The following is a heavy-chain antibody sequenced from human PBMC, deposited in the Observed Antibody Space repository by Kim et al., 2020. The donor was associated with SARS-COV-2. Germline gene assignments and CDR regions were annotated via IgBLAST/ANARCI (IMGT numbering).Heavy chain of an antibody. CDR2: INTNTGNP. V-gene: IGHV7-4-1*02. J-gene: IGHJ6*02. D-gene: IGHD2-2*01. CDR3: ARDLIVVVPAQRYYHYYGMDV. Sequence: ASVKVSCKASGYTFTSYAMNWVRQAPGQGLEWMGWINTNTGNPTYAQGFTGRFVFSLDTSVSTAYLQISSLKAEDTAVYYCARDLIVVVPAQRYYHYYGMDVWGQGTTVTVSS. CDR1: GYTFTSYA.